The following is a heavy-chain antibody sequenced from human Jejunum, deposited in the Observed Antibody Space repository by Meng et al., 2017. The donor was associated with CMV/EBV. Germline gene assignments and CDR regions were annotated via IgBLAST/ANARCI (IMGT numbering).Heavy chain of an antibody. V-gene: IGHV3-23*01. Sequence: FTFIHFALVWVPQAPGKGLGWVAAIIGCAYSTYYADSVKGRFTISRDNSKNTLYLEMNSLRAEDTAQYYCAKDTLRGPGGPFDSWGQGTLVTVSS. J-gene: IGHJ4*02. CDR1: FTFIHFA. D-gene: IGHD3-16*01. CDR3: AKDTLRGPGGPFDS. CDR2: IIGCAYST.